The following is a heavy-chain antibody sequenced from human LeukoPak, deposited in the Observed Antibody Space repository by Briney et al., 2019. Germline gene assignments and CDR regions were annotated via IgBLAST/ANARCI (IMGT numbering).Heavy chain of an antibody. D-gene: IGHD2-2*01. V-gene: IGHV1-18*01. Sequence: PGESLKISCQGSGYSFTSYGISWVRQAPGQGLEWMGWISAYNGNTNYAQKLQGRVTMTTDTSTSTAYMELRSLRSDDTAVYYCARDRDIVVVPAAGDWFDPWGQGTLVTVSS. J-gene: IGHJ5*02. CDR3: ARDRDIVVVPAAGDWFDP. CDR2: ISAYNGNT. CDR1: GYSFTSYG.